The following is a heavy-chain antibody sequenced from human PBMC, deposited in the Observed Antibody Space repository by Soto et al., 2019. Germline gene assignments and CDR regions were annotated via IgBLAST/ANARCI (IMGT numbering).Heavy chain of an antibody. J-gene: IGHJ6*03. CDR3: AKEMITFGDFNYYYMDV. V-gene: IGHV3-9*01. D-gene: IGHD3-16*01. CDR1: GFTFDQYT. CDR2: ITWHSGTI. Sequence: EVQLVESGGGLVQPGRSLRLACAASGFTFDQYTMHWVRQAPGKGLEWVSSITWHSGTIGYADSVKGRFTISRDNAKNSLYLQMNSLRGEDTALYYCAKEMITFGDFNYYYMDVWGNGTRVNVSS.